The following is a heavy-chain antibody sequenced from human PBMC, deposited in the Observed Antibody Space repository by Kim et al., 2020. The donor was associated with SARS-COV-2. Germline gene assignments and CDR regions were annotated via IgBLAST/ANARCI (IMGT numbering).Heavy chain of an antibody. V-gene: IGHV4-34*01. Sequence: SETLSLTCAVYGGSFSGYYWSWIRQPPGKGLEWIGEINHSGSTNYNPSLKSRVTISVDTSKNQFSLKLSSVTAADTAVYYCARGGRGAAAGDAFDIWGQGTMVTVSS. CDR3: ARGGRGAAAGDAFDI. J-gene: IGHJ3*02. D-gene: IGHD6-13*01. CDR2: INHSGST. CDR1: GGSFSGYY.